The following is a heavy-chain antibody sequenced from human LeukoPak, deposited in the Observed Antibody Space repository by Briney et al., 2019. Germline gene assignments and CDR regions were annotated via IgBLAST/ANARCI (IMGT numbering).Heavy chain of an antibody. Sequence: SVKVSCKASGGTFSSYAISWVRQAPGQGLEWMGRIISIFGTANYAQKFQGRVTITTDESTSTAYMELSSLRSEDTAVYYCARDRGVGYSSSYQIDYWGQGTLVTVSS. CDR1: GGTFSSYA. D-gene: IGHD6-13*01. J-gene: IGHJ4*02. V-gene: IGHV1-69*05. CDR3: ARDRGVGYSSSYQIDY. CDR2: IISIFGTA.